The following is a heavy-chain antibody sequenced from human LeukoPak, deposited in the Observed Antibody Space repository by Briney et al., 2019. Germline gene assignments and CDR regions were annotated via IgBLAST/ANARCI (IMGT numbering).Heavy chain of an antibody. CDR1: GFTFSTYA. J-gene: IGHJ4*02. V-gene: IGHV3-23*01. CDR2: ISGSGGGT. D-gene: IGHD5-12*01. CDR3: AKGTYSAYNSGCAY. Sequence: GSLRLSCAASGFTFSTYAMSWVRQAAGKGLEWVSLISGSGGGTYYADSVKGRFTISRDNSRNTLYLQMNSLRAEDTALYYCAKGTYSAYNSGCAYWGQGTLVTVSS.